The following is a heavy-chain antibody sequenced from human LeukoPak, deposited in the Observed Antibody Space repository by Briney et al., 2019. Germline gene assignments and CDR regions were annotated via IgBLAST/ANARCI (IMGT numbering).Heavy chain of an antibody. J-gene: IGHJ4*02. CDR3: ARSWHYYDSSAYSHYFDY. D-gene: IGHD3-22*01. CDR1: GKSMTSDGYS. Sequence: SETLSLTCDVSGKSMTSDGYSWSWIRQPPGKGLEWIGYIYNSVTTYYNPSLKSRVTMSVDRSKNQFSLCLSSVTAADTAVYYCARSWHYYDSSAYSHYFDYWGQGAQVTVSS. V-gene: IGHV4-30-2*01. CDR2: IYNSVTT.